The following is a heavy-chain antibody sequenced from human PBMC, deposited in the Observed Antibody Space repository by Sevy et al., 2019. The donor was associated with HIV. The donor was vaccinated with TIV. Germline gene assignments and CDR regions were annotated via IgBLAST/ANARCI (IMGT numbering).Heavy chain of an antibody. CDR1: GFTVNDKY. D-gene: IGHD6-19*01. V-gene: IGHV3-66*02. J-gene: IGHJ4*02. CDR2: IFSSGST. Sequence: GGSLRLSCAISGFTVNDKYIIWVRQAPGKGLEWVSVIFSSGSTYYGDSAKGRFTISRDNSKNPVYLQMNSLRAEDTAVYYCVSLFLSYRSGWSYFDYWGQGTLVTVSS. CDR3: VSLFLSYRSGWSYFDY.